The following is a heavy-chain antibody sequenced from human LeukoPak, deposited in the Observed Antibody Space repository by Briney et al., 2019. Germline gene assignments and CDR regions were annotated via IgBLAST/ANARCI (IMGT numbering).Heavy chain of an antibody. D-gene: IGHD5-18*01. V-gene: IGHV4-61*02. CDR3: ARSGYSHGYYTNWFDP. J-gene: IGHJ5*02. CDR1: GDSISSGSYY. CDR2: IYTSGST. Sequence: SQTLSLTCTVSGDSISSGSYYWSWIRQPAGKGLEWIGRIYTSGSTNYNPSLKSRVTISVDTSKNQFSLKLSSVTAADTAVYYCARSGYSHGYYTNWFDPWGQGTLVTVSS.